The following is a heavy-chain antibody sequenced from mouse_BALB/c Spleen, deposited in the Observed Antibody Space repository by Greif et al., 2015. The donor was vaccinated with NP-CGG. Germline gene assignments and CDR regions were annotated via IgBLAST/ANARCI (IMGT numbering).Heavy chain of an antibody. Sequence: VQLQQSGAELVRPGASVTLSCKASGYTFTDYEMHWVKQTPVHGLEWIGAIDPETGGTAYNQKFKGKATLTADKSSSTAYMELRSLTSEDSAVYYCTMITLVAYWGQGTLVTVSA. J-gene: IGHJ3*01. CDR2: IDPETGGT. CDR3: TMITLVAY. V-gene: IGHV1-15*01. D-gene: IGHD2-4*01. CDR1: GYTFTDYE.